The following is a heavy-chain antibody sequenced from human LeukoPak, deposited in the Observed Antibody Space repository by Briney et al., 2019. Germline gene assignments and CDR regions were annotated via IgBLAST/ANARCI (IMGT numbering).Heavy chain of an antibody. CDR1: GGSISSSSHF. D-gene: IGHD6-13*01. CDR3: ARHLEYISSWKGYYFDY. CDR2: IYYSGST. Sequence: KPSETLSLTCAVSGGSISSSSHFWDWIRQSPGKGLEWIGTIYYSGSTYYSPSLKSRVTMSVDTSKNQFSLKLSSVTAADTAVYYCARHLEYISSWKGYYFDYWGQGTLVTVSS. J-gene: IGHJ4*02. V-gene: IGHV4-39*01.